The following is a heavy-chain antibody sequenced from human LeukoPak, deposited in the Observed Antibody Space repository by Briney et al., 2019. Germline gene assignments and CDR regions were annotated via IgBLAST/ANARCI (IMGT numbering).Heavy chain of an antibody. J-gene: IGHJ6*03. CDR2: MNPNSGNT. CDR3: ASASNYYYYMDV. V-gene: IGHV1-8*03. CDR1: GYTFTSYD. Sequence: ASVKVSCKASGYTFTSYDINWVRQATGQGLEWMGWMNPNSGNTGYPQKFQGRVTITRNTSISTAYMELSSLRSEDTAVYYCASASNYYYYMDVWGKGTTVTVSS.